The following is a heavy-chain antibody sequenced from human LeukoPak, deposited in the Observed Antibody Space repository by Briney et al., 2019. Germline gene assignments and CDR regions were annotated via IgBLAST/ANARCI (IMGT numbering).Heavy chain of an antibody. CDR3: ARAPYLEWLLFYFDY. J-gene: IGHJ4*02. CDR2: IYHSGST. V-gene: IGHV4-38-2*01. CDR1: GYSTSSGYY. D-gene: IGHD3-3*01. Sequence: SETLSLTCAVSGYSTSSGYYWGWIRQPPGKGLEWIGSIYHSGSTYYNLSLKSRVTISVDTSKNQFSLKLSSVTAADTAVYYCARAPYLEWLLFYFDYWGQGTLVTVSS.